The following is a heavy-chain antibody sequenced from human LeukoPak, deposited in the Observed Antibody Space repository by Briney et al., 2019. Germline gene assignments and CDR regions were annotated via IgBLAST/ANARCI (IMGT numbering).Heavy chain of an antibody. J-gene: IGHJ2*01. Sequence: PGGSLRLSCAASGFTFSSYAMSWVRQAPGKGLEWVSAMSGSGGRTYYADSVKGRFTISRDNSKNSLYLQMNSLRTEDTALYYCAKAYGDSNWYFDLWGRGTLVTVSS. D-gene: IGHD4-17*01. CDR1: GFTFSSYA. V-gene: IGHV3-23*01. CDR2: MSGSGGRT. CDR3: AKAYGDSNWYFDL.